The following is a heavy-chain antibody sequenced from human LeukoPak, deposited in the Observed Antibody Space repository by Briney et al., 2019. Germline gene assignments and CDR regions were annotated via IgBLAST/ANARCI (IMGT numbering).Heavy chain of an antibody. CDR2: ISGYNGKT. CDR3: ARDVVGVIEIVPRGDAFDI. J-gene: IGHJ3*02. V-gene: IGHV1-18*01. Sequence: ASVKVSCKASGYSFTSYGINWVRQAPGQGLEWMGWISGYNGKTNYAQKLQGRVTMTTDTSTSTAYMELRSLGSDDTALYYCARDVVGVIEIVPRGDAFDIWGQGTMVTVSS. CDR1: GYSFTSYG. D-gene: IGHD2-21*01.